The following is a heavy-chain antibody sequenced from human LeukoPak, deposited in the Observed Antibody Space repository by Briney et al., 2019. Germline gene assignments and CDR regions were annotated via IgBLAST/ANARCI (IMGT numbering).Heavy chain of an antibody. CDR2: IYYSGST. J-gene: IGHJ4*02. Sequence: PSETLSLTCTVSGGSISSYYWSWIRQPPGKGLEWIGYIYYSGSTNYNPSLKSRVTISVDTSKNQFSLKLSSVTAADTAVYYCASSRSGSYYPEHFDYWGQGTLVTVSS. CDR1: GGSISSYY. V-gene: IGHV4-59*08. D-gene: IGHD3-10*01. CDR3: ASSRSGSYYPEHFDY.